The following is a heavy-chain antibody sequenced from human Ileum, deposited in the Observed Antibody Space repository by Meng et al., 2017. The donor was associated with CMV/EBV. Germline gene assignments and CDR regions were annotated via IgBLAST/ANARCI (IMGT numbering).Heavy chain of an antibody. CDR2: IYTSGSS. D-gene: IGHD7-27*01. Sequence: VALQESGPGLVKSSETLSLTCTVSGGSMSSYYWSWIRQPAGKGLEWIGRIYTSGSSNYNSSLKSRVTMSVDTSKNQFSMKLNSVTAADTAVYYCAREGPTDWGRALDYWGQGTLVTVSS. V-gene: IGHV4-4*07. CDR3: AREGPTDWGRALDY. CDR1: GGSMSSYY. J-gene: IGHJ4*02.